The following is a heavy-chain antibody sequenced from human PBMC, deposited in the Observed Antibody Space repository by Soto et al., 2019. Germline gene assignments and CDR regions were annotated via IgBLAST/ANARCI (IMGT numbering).Heavy chain of an antibody. CDR3: ARSQGAYSSDR. J-gene: IGHJ5*02. D-gene: IGHD5-12*01. V-gene: IGHV3-74*01. CDR2: IKSDERST. CDR1: GFTFSTYW. Sequence: EVQLVESGGGLVQPGGSLRLSCAASGFTFSTYWIHWVRQAPGEGLVWVSLIKSDERSTNYADSVRGRFTISRDNAKNTVYLQMRSLRAEDTAVYYCARSQGAYSSDRWGEGTIVTVSA.